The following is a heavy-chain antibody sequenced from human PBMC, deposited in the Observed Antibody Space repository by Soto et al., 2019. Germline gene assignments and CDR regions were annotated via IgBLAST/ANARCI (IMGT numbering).Heavy chain of an antibody. Sequence: GASVKVSCKASGGTFSSYAIDWVRQAPGQGFEWMGGIIPIFGTANYAQKFQGRITITADESTSTAYMELRSLRSEDTAMYYCARGVHYDTSGYYYFYWGQGTLVTVSS. V-gene: IGHV1-69*13. D-gene: IGHD3-22*01. J-gene: IGHJ4*02. CDR1: GGTFSSYA. CDR3: ARGVHYDTSGYYYFY. CDR2: IIPIFGTA.